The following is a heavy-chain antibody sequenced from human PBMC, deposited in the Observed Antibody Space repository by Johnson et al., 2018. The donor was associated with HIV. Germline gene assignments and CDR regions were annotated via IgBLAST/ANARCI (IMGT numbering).Heavy chain of an antibody. Sequence: QVQLVESGGGLVQPGGSLRLSCTASGFTFSNYGMHWVRQAPGKGLEWVAVISYDGSNEYYAEFVKGRFTISRDNSKNTLYLQMNSLRAGDTAVYYCARHKGQQYDTFDIWGQGTMVTVSS. V-gene: IGHV3-30*03. CDR2: ISYDGSNE. J-gene: IGHJ3*02. CDR3: ARHKGQQYDTFDI. CDR1: GFTFSNYG. D-gene: IGHD6-13*01.